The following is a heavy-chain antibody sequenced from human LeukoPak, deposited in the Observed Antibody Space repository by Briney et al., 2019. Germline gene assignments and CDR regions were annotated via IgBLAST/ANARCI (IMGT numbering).Heavy chain of an antibody. CDR2: INQSGRP. J-gene: IGHJ4*02. CDR3: ARKGDGYKSGYFGY. V-gene: IGHV4-34*01. D-gene: IGHD5-24*01. Sequence: PSETMSLTCAVYGGSFSGYYWSWNRPPPGKGLEWIGEINQSGRPNYHPSLKSRVNISVDTSKNQFSLKLSSVTAADTAVYYCARKGDGYKSGYFGYWGQGTLVTVSS. CDR1: GGSFSGYY.